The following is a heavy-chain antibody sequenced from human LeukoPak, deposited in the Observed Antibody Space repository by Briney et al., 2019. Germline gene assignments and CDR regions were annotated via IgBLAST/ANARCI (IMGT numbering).Heavy chain of an antibody. CDR1: GGSISSYY. CDR2: IYYSGST. CDR3: ARLDYGSGSYYGHY. D-gene: IGHD3-10*01. V-gene: IGHV4-59*08. J-gene: IGHJ4*02. Sequence: SETLSLTCTVSGGSISSYYWSWIRQPPGKGLEWIGYIYYSGSTNYNPSLKSRVTISVDTSKNQFPLKLSSVTAADTAVYYCARLDYGSGSYYGHYWGQGTLVTVSS.